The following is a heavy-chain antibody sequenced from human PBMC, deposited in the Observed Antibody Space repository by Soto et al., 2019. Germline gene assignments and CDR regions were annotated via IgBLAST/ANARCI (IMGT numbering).Heavy chain of an antibody. Sequence: QVQLVQSGAEVKKPAASAKVSSKASGYTFTSCGISWVRQAPGQGLEWVGWISAYIGNTNNAQRLQGRVTMPKDTSTSTAYMELTGLRSDDTAVYYCAGDVGYGLIDYWGQGTLVTVSS. CDR2: ISAYIGNT. CDR3: AGDVGYGLIDY. V-gene: IGHV1-18*01. J-gene: IGHJ4*02. CDR1: GYTFTSCG. D-gene: IGHD5-18*01.